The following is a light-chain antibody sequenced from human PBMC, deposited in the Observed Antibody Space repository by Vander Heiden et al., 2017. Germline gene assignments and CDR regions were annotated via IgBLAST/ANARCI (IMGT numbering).Light chain of an antibody. J-gene: IGKJ3*01. CDR3: QQSYSTPGFT. CDR1: QSISRY. CDR2: AAS. Sequence: DIQMTQSPSSLSASVGDRVTITCWASQSISRYLNWYQQKPGKAPKLLIYAASNLQSSVPSRFSGSGSGTDFTLTISSLQPEDFATYFCQQSYSTPGFTFGPGTKVDIK. V-gene: IGKV1-39*01.